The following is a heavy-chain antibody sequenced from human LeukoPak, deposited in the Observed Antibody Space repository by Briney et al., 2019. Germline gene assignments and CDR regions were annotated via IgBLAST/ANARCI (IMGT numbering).Heavy chain of an antibody. CDR3: ASSGYYDSTIDY. CDR1: GFTFSSYA. Sequence: GGSLRLSCAASGFTFSSYAMHWVRQAPGKGLEWVAVISYDGSNKYYADSVKGRFTISRDNSKNTLYLQMNSLRAEDTAVYYCASSGYYDSTIDYRGQGTLVTVSS. D-gene: IGHD3-22*01. CDR2: ISYDGSNK. J-gene: IGHJ4*02. V-gene: IGHV3-30-3*01.